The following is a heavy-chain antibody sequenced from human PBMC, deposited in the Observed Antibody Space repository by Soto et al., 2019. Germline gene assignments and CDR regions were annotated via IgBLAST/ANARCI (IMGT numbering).Heavy chain of an antibody. CDR1: GLTISGKKY. CDR2: LYDVDGS. V-gene: IGHV3-53*01. Sequence: DVQLVESGGGLIQPGESLRLSCAAFGLTISGKKYVAWVRQAPGKGLEWVSGLYDVDGSFYADSVRGRFTTSSDSSKTTVYLQTNDLRPDDTAVYYCATWNEREHAYDVWGQGTTVTVSS. J-gene: IGHJ3*01. CDR3: ATWNEREHAYDV. D-gene: IGHD1-1*01.